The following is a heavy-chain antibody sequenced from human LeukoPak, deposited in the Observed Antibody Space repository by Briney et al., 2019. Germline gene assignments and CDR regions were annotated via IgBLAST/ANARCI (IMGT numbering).Heavy chain of an antibody. Sequence: ASVKVSCKTSGYTFTSYDINWVRQATGQGLEWMGWMNPNSGNTGYAQKFQGRVTMTRNTSINTAYMELSSLRSEDTAVYYCATEPIYYDRVGYSYYWGQGTLVTASS. D-gene: IGHD3-22*01. V-gene: IGHV1-8*01. CDR3: ATEPIYYDRVGYSYY. CDR1: GYTFTSYD. J-gene: IGHJ4*02. CDR2: MNPNSGNT.